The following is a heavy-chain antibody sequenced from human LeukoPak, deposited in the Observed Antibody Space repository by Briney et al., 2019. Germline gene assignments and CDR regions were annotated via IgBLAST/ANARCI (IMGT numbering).Heavy chain of an antibody. V-gene: IGHV4-59*08. J-gene: IGHJ3*02. CDR1: GGSISSYY. CDR2: IYYSGST. Sequence: SGTLSLTCTVSGGSISSYYWSWIRQPPGKGLEWIGYIYYSGSTNYNPSLKSRVTISVDTSKNQFSLKLSSVTAADTAVYYCARHGGWRAFDIWGQGTMVTVSS. D-gene: IGHD6-19*01. CDR3: ARHGGWRAFDI.